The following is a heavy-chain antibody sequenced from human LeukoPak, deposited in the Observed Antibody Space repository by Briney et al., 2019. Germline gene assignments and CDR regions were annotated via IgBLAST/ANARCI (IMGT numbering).Heavy chain of an antibody. CDR2: ISRSGSNI. D-gene: IGHD1-7*01. CDR3: AKTPANLNYASDR. V-gene: IGHV3-48*03. J-gene: IGHJ5*02. CDR1: GFTFSTYE. Sequence: PGGSLRLSCAASGFTFSTYEMNWVRQAPGKGLEWVAYISRSGSNIYYADSVRGRFTISRDNANDSLYLEMNSLRAEDTAVYYWAKTPANLNYASDRWGQGTLVTVSS.